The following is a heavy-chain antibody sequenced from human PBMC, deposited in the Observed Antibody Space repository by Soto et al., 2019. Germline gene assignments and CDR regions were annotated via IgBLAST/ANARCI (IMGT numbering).Heavy chain of an antibody. CDR1: GYTFTSYY. CDR3: ARDARYCSSTSCDIHGGTYYYYGMDV. Sequence: GASVKVSCKASGYTFTSYYMHWVRQAPGQGLEWMGIINPSGCSTSYAQKFQGRVTMTRDTSTSTVYMELSSLRSEDTAVYYCARDARYCSSTSCDIHGGTYYYYGMDVWGQGTTVTVSS. CDR2: INPSGCST. J-gene: IGHJ6*02. D-gene: IGHD2-2*02. V-gene: IGHV1-46*01.